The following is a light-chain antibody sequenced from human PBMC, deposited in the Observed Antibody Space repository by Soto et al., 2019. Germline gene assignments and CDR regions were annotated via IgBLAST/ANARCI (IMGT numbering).Light chain of an antibody. CDR1: ESVSSSH. J-gene: IGKJ1*01. V-gene: IGKV3-20*01. CDR3: QQSYSSPPT. CDR2: GPS. Sequence: IVLTHSPGTLSLSPCYRSTLSCSSSESVSSSHIAWYQQKPGQSPRLLIYGPSNRATGIPDRFSGSRSGPDFTLTISSLQPEDFATYYCQQSYSSPPTFGQGTKVDIK.